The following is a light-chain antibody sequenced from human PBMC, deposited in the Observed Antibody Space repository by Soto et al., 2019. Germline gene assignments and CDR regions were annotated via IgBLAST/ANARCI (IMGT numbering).Light chain of an antibody. CDR2: EVS. CDR3: SSYAGTNNFVV. V-gene: IGLV2-8*01. CDR1: SSDVGGYNY. J-gene: IGLJ1*01. Sequence: QSALTQPPSASGSPGQSVTISCTGTSSDVGGYNYVSWYQHHPGKAPKLMIYEVSKRPSGVPDRFSGSKSGNTASLTVSGLQAEDEADYYCSSYAGTNNFVVFGTGTKLTVL.